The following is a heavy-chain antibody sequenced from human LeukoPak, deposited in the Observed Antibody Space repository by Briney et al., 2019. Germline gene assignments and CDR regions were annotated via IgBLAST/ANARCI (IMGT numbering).Heavy chain of an antibody. V-gene: IGHV3-48*03. J-gene: IGHJ6*04. CDR1: GFTFSNYE. D-gene: IGHD3-10*02. Sequence: AGGSLRLSCAASGFTFSNYEMNWVRQAPGKGLEWVSYISSSSSTIYYADSVKGRFTISRDNAKNSLYLQMNSLRAEDTAVYYCAELGITMIGGVWGKGTTVTISS. CDR3: AELGITMIGGV. CDR2: ISSSSSTI.